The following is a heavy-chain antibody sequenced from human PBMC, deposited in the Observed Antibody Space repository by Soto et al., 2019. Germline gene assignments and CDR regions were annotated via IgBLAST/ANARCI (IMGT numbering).Heavy chain of an antibody. J-gene: IGHJ4*02. CDR3: ARGITAWLVRENYFDY. CDR1: GFTFSSYA. V-gene: IGHV3-30-3*01. CDR2: ISYDGSNK. D-gene: IGHD6-19*01. Sequence: GESLKISCAASGFTFSSYAMHWVRQAPGKGLEWVAVISYDGSNKYYADSVKGRFTISRDNSKNTLYLQMNSLRAEDTAVYYCARGITAWLVRENYFDYWGQGTLVTVSS.